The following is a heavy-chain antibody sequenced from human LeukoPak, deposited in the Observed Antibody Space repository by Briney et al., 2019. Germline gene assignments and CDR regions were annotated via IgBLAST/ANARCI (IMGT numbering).Heavy chain of an antibody. D-gene: IGHD3-22*01. V-gene: IGHV4-30-4*08. CDR1: GGSISSGGYY. CDR2: IYYSGST. J-gene: IGHJ3*02. Sequence: SETLSLTCTVSGGSISSGGYYWSWIRQHPGKGLEWIGYIYYSGSTYYNPSLKSRVTISVDTSKNQFSLKLSSVTAADTAVYYCARVVVPGAFDIWGQGTMVTVSS. CDR3: ARVVVPGAFDI.